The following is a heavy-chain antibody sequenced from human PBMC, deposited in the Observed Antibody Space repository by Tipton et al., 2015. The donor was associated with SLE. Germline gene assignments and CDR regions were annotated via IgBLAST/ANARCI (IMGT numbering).Heavy chain of an antibody. V-gene: IGHV3-74*01. J-gene: IGHJ4*02. CDR1: GLTFNNYW. D-gene: IGHD6-19*01. Sequence: SLRLSCAASGLTFNNYWMHWFRQVPGKGLEWVSRIDHDGSGTSYADSVEDRFTISRDNTKKTLYLQMNSLRAEDTAVYYCARAVADWGWLVVYWGRGTQVTVSS. CDR3: ARAVADWGWLVVY. CDR2: IDHDGSGT.